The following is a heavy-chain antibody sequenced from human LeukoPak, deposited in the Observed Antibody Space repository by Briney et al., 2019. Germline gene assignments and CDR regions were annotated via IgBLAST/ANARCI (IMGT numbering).Heavy chain of an antibody. V-gene: IGHV3-48*01. D-gene: IGHD1-1*01. J-gene: IGHJ4*02. CDR1: GFTFSNYL. CDR2: ISSTGGTI. Sequence: GGSLRLSCVGSGFTFSNYLMNWVRQAPGKGLEWVSFISSTGGTIYYADAVKGRFTVSRDNAKNSLLLQMNSLRAEDTAVYYCAKATGTFYYFDYWGQGTLVTVSS. CDR3: AKATGTFYYFDY.